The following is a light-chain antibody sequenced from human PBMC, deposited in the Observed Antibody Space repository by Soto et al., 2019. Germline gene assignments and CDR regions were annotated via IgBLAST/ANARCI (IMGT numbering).Light chain of an antibody. CDR2: AAS. CDR3: QHSYSTPPYT. CDR1: QSISRY. V-gene: IGKV1-39*01. J-gene: IGKJ2*01. Sequence: DIQMTQSPSSLSASVGDRVTITCRASQSISRYLNWYQQKPGKAPKLLIYAASSLQSGVPSRFSGSGSGTDFTLTISSLQPEDFATYYCQHSYSTPPYTFGQGTKLEI.